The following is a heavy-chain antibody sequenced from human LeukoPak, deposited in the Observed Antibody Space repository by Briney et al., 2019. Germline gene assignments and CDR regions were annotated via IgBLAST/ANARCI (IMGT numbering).Heavy chain of an antibody. CDR1: GFTVSSNY. J-gene: IGHJ4*02. V-gene: IGHV3-66*01. Sequence: GGSLRLSCAASGFTVSSNYMSWVRQAPGKGLEWVSVIYSGGNTYYADSVKGRFSIARDNSKNTLYLQMNSLRAEDTAVYYCATDYGGPYYFDYWGQGTLVTVSS. CDR3: ATDYGGPYYFDY. CDR2: IYSGGNT. D-gene: IGHD4-23*01.